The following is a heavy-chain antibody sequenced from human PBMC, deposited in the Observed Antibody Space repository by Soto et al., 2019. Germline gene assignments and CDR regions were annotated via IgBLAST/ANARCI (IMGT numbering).Heavy chain of an antibody. CDR3: ARVWGGAFDF. CDR1: GGSISSYY. V-gene: IGHV4-59*01. D-gene: IGHD3-10*01. CDR2: IYYSGST. Sequence: SETLSLTCTVSGGSISSYYWSWIRQPPGKGLEWIGYIYYSGSTNYNPSLKSRVTISVDTSKNQFSLKLSSVTAADTAVYYCARVWGGAFDFWGQGTRVTVSS. J-gene: IGHJ3*01.